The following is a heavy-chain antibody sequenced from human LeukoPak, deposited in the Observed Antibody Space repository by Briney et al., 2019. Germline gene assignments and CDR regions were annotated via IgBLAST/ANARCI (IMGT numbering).Heavy chain of an antibody. V-gene: IGHV1-18*01. CDR1: GYRFTSYG. CDR3: ARGDGYSYLLY. J-gene: IGHJ4*02. Sequence: GESLKISCKGSGYRFTSYGISWVRQAPGQGLEWMGWISAYNGNTNYAQKLQGRVTMTTDTSTSTAYMELGSLRSDDTAVYYCARGDGYSYLLYWGQGTLVTVSS. CDR2: ISAYNGNT. D-gene: IGHD5-18*01.